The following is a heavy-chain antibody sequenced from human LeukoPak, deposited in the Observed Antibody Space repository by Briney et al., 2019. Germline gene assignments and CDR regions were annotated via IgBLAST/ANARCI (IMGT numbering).Heavy chain of an antibody. Sequence: GGSLRLSCAASGFTISIYGMHWVRQAPGKGLEWVANIKQDESKKYYVESVKGRFTISRDNAKNSLYLQMNSLRAEDTAVYYCARRYFDYWGQGTLVTVSS. CDR2: IKQDESKK. CDR3: ARRYFDY. CDR1: GFTISIYG. V-gene: IGHV3-7*01. J-gene: IGHJ4*02.